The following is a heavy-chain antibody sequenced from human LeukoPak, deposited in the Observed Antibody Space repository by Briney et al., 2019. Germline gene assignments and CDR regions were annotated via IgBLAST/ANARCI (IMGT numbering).Heavy chain of an antibody. CDR2: ISGSGGST. D-gene: IGHD3-10*01. Sequence: GGSLRLSCAASGFTFSSYAMSWVRQAPGKGLEWVSAISGSGGSTYYADSVKGRFTISRDNSKNTLYLQMNSLRAEDTAVYYFAKDYYGSGSYFDYWGQGTLVTVSS. V-gene: IGHV3-23*01. CDR1: GFTFSSYA. J-gene: IGHJ4*02. CDR3: AKDYYGSGSYFDY.